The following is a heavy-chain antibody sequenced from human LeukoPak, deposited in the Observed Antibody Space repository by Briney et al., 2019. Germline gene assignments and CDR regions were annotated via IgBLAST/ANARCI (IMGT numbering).Heavy chain of an antibody. CDR3: ARGSPGIAVADDFDY. V-gene: IGHV1-46*01. CDR1: GYTFTSYY. D-gene: IGHD6-19*01. Sequence: ASVKVSCKASGYTFTSYYMHWVRQAPGQGLEWMGIINLSGGSTSYAQKFQGRVTMTRDTSTSTVYMELSSLGSEDTAVYYCARGSPGIAVADDFDYWGQGTLVTVSS. J-gene: IGHJ4*02. CDR2: INLSGGST.